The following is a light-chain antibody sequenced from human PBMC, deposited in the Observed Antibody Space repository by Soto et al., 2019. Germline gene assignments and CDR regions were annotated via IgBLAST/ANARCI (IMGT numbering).Light chain of an antibody. CDR2: DVS. J-gene: IGLJ2*01. CDR3: SSYTSSSPVV. V-gene: IGLV2-14*02. CDR1: SSDVGSYNL. Sequence: QSALTQPASVSGSPGPSITLSCTGTSSDVGSYNLVSWYQQPPGTAPKLMIYDVSNRPSGVSNRFSGSKSGNTASLTISGLQAEDEADYYCSSYTSSSPVVFGGGTKLTVL.